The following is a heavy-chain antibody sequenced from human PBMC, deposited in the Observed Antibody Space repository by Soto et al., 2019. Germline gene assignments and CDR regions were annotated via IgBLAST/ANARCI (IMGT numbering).Heavy chain of an antibody. CDR2: IYYSGST. CDR3: ASPTPYCTNGVCYDY. D-gene: IGHD2-8*01. J-gene: IGHJ4*02. CDR1: GGSISSSSYY. V-gene: IGHV4-39*01. Sequence: SETLSLTCTVSGGSISSSSYYWGWIRQPPGKGLEWIGSIYYSGSTYYNPSLKSRVTISVDTSKNQFSLKLSSVTAADTAVYYCASPTPYCTNGVCYDYWGQGTLVTVSS.